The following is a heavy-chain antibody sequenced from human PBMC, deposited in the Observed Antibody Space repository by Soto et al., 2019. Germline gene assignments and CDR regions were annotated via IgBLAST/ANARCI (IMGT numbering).Heavy chain of an antibody. V-gene: IGHV3-7*04. CDR3: VWDGLYCTYANCRGDAYDV. CDR1: GFTFRTYW. J-gene: IGHJ3*01. CDR2: IKQDGSEK. D-gene: IGHD2-8*01. Sequence: EVQLVGSGGGLVQPGGSLRLSCVASGFTFRTYWMTWVRQAPGKGLEWVANIKQDGSEKYYVDSVRGRFAISRDNAKDSLYRQMNSLRGADTAVYYWVWDGLYCTYANCRGDAYDVWDQGTMVTGSS.